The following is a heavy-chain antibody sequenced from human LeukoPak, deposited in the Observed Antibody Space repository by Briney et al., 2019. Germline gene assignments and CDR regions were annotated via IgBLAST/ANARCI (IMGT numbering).Heavy chain of an antibody. CDR3: ARDRSSSRSFDY. CDR2: IYYSGST. V-gene: IGHV4-59*01. Sequence: PSETLSLTCTVSGGSISSYYWSWIRQPPGKGLEWIGYIYYSGSTNYNPSLKSRVTISVDTSKNQFSLKLSSVTAADTAVYYCARDRSSSRSFDYWGQGTLVTVSS. CDR1: GGSISSYY. D-gene: IGHD6-13*01. J-gene: IGHJ4*02.